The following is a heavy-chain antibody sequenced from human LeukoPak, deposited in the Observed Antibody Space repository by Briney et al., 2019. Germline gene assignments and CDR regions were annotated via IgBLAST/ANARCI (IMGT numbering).Heavy chain of an antibody. CDR2: IKQDGSDK. CDR1: GFIFSTYW. CDR3: AKARGAVAGTSDY. V-gene: IGHV3-7*03. D-gene: IGHD6-19*01. Sequence: GGSLRLSCVASGFIFSTYWMTWVRQAPGKGLEWVANIKQDGSDKYYVDSVKGRFTISRDNAKNSLYLQMNSLRAEDTALYYCAKARGAVAGTSDYWGQGTLVTVSS. J-gene: IGHJ4*02.